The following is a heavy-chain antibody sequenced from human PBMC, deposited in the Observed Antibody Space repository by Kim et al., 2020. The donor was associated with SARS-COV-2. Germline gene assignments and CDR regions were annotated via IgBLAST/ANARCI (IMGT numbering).Heavy chain of an antibody. J-gene: IGHJ4*02. CDR1: GYTFTSYD. CDR3: ARGSIAAAGVDY. D-gene: IGHD6-13*01. CDR2: MNPNSGNT. Sequence: ASVKVSCKASGYTFTSYDINWVRQATGQGLEWMGWMNPNSGNTGYAQKFQGRVTMTRNTSISTAYMELSSLRSEDTAVYYCARGSIAAAGVDYWGQGTLVTVSS. V-gene: IGHV1-8*01.